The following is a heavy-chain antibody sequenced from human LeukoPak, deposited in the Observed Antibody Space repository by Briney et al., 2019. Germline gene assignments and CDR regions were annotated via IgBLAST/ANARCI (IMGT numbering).Heavy chain of an antibody. V-gene: IGHV1-18*01. Sequence: ASVKVSCKASGYTFTSHDISWVRQAPGQGLEWMGWISADNGNTNYAQKLQGRVTMTTDTSTSTAYMELRSLRSDDTAVYYCARGGSGWYLWYFDYWGQGTLVTVSS. CDR1: GYTFTSHD. D-gene: IGHD6-19*01. J-gene: IGHJ4*02. CDR3: ARGGSGWYLWYFDY. CDR2: ISADNGNT.